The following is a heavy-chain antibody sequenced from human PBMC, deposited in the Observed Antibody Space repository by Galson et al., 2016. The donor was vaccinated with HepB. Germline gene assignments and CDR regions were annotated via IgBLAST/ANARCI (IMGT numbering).Heavy chain of an antibody. J-gene: IGHJ6*02. CDR3: ARQRVETRLNMVLGRLSEDQYYYGLDV. D-gene: IGHD3-10*01. V-gene: IGHV1-69*06. CDR1: GGSLRDHG. Sequence: SVKVSCKASGGSLRDHGISWILQAPGQGLEWMGGIIPVSGSPNYAQKFQGRVTIFADTSTNTAYLEVYSLRSEDTAVYYCARQRVETRLNMVLGRLSEDQYYYGLDVWGQGTTVTVSS. CDR2: IIPVSGSP.